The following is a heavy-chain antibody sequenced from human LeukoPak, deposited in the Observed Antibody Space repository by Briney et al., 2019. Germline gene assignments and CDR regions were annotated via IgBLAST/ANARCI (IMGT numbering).Heavy chain of an antibody. CDR3: ARVLYDSSGYYYVS. J-gene: IGHJ4*02. CDR1: GLTVSSYY. CDR2: IYSGGST. V-gene: IGHV3-53*01. D-gene: IGHD3-22*01. Sequence: GGSLILSCAASGLTVSSYYMSCVREARGPGLVRVSVIYSGGSTYYADSVKGRFTISRDNSKNTLYLQMNSLRAEDTAVYYCARVLYDSSGYYYVSWGQGTLVTVSS.